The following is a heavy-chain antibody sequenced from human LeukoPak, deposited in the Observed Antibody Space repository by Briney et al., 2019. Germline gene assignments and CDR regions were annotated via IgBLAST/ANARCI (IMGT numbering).Heavy chain of an antibody. J-gene: IGHJ6*02. V-gene: IGHV3-23*01. CDR2: ISGSGGST. D-gene: IGHD3-3*01. Sequence: PGGSLRLSCAASGFTFSSYAMSWVRQAPGKGLEWVSAISGSGGSTYYADSVKGRYTISRDNSKNTLHLQMNSLRAEDTAVYYCAKGVTIFGVVITSYYYYGMDVWGQGTTVTVSS. CDR3: AKGVTIFGVVITSYYYYGMDV. CDR1: GFTFSSYA.